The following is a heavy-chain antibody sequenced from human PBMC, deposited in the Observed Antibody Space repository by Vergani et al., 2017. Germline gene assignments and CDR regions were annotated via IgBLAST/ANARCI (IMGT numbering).Heavy chain of an antibody. V-gene: IGHV3-33*03. D-gene: IGHD5-12*01. J-gene: IGHJ6*03. Sequence: QVQLVESGGGVVQPGKSLSLSCETSGFIFSDYVMHWVRQAPGKGLEWVAGIWHDGSNEKYVDSVQGRFTISRDNAENSLSLHMSSLRAEDTALYYCAKGVATIPHYYYYMDVWGKGTTVTVSS. CDR1: GFIFSDYV. CDR3: AKGVATIPHYYYYMDV. CDR2: IWHDGSNE.